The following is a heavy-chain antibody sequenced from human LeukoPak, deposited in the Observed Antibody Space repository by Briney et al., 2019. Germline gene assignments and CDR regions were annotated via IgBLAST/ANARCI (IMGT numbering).Heavy chain of an antibody. V-gene: IGHV3-23*01. CDR2: ISGSGGST. D-gene: IGHD6-25*01. Sequence: GGSLRLSCAASGFTFSSYGMSWVRQAPGKGLEWVSAISGSGGSTYYADSVKGRFTISRDNSKNTLYLQMNSLRAEDTAVYYCARRSAAKNAFDIWGQGTMVTVSS. CDR3: ARRSAAKNAFDI. J-gene: IGHJ3*02. CDR1: GFTFSSYG.